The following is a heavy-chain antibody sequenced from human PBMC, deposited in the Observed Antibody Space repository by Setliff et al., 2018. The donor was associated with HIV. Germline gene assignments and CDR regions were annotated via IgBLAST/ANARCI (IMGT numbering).Heavy chain of an antibody. V-gene: IGHV1-3*01. CDR1: GYTFTSYA. D-gene: IGHD4-4*01. J-gene: IGHJ4*02. CDR3: VKEYHTEVTDTRVANYFDY. Sequence: ASVKVSCKASGYTFTSYAMHWVRQAPGQRLEWMGWINAGNGNTKYSQKCQDRVTMTSDTSTSTVYMELRSLRSEDTAIYYCVKEYHTEVTDTRVANYFDYWGQGTLVTVSS. CDR2: INAGNGNT.